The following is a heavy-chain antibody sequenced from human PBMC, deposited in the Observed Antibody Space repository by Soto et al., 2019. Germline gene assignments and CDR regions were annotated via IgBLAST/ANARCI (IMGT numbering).Heavy chain of an antibody. D-gene: IGHD3-3*01. CDR1: GGSFSGYY. CDR3: ARAARRLRFYWFDP. V-gene: IGHV4-34*01. Sequence: PSETLSLTCAVYGGSFSGYYWSWIRQPPGKGLEWIGEINHSVSTNYNPSLKSRVTISVDTSKNQFSMKLSSVTAADTAVYYCARAARRLRFYWFDPWGQGTLVTVSS. J-gene: IGHJ5*02. CDR2: INHSVST.